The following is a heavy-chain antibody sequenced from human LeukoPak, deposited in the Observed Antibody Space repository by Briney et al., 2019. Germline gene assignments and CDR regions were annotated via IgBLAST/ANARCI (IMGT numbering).Heavy chain of an antibody. CDR1: GYTFTNYG. CDR2: ISANNGEI. D-gene: IGHD5-18*01. Sequence: ASVKVSCKASGYTFTNYGISWVRQAPGQGLEWMSWISANNGEIRYAQNFQGRVTMTTDTSTTTAYMELRSLRSDDTAVYYCARDGVRGDSYGYYRPYFDYWGQGTLVTVSS. J-gene: IGHJ4*02. CDR3: ARDGVRGDSYGYYRPYFDY. V-gene: IGHV1-18*04.